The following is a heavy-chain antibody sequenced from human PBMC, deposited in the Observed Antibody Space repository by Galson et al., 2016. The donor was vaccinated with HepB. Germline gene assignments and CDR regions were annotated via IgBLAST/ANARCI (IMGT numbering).Heavy chain of an antibody. Sequence: SETLSLTCTVSGGSITSYFWSWIRQPPGKALEWIGYIYYTGSIKYNPSLNSRVTMSVDTSKNQFSLKLSSVTAADTAVYYCARFPSYCGGVSCSYDDDDYWGQGTLVTVSS. J-gene: IGHJ4*02. CDR2: IYYTGSI. V-gene: IGHV4-59*01. CDR1: GGSITSYF. D-gene: IGHD2-15*01. CDR3: ARFPSYCGGVSCSYDDDDY.